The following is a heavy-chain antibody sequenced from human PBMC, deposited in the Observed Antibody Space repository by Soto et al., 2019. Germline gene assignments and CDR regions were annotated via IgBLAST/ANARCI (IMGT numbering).Heavy chain of an antibody. CDR2: IYYSGSS. V-gene: IGHV4-59*02. CDR1: GDSVSSSY. J-gene: IGHJ4*02. Sequence: SETLSLTCTVSGDSVSSSYWSWIRRPPGKGLEWIGYIYYSGSSNYNPSLKSRVTISVDTSKNQFSLKLRSVTAADTALYYCARHESSGWYYFDYWGQGTLVTVS. D-gene: IGHD6-19*01. CDR3: ARHESSGWYYFDY.